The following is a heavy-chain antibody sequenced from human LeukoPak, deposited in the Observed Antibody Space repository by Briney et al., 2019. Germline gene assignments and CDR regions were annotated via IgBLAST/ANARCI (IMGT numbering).Heavy chain of an antibody. J-gene: IGHJ3*02. D-gene: IGHD3-22*01. Sequence: ASVKVSCKASGYTFTSYYMHWVRQAPGQGLEWMGIINPSGGSTSYAQKFQGRVTMTRDTSTSTVYMELSSLRSEDTAVYYCARGYYDSSGYPSDAFDIWGQGTMVTVSS. V-gene: IGHV1-46*01. CDR2: INPSGGST. CDR3: ARGYYDSSGYPSDAFDI. CDR1: GYTFTSYY.